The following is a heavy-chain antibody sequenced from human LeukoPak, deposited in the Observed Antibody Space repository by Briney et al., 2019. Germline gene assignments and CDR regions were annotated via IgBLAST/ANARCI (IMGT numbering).Heavy chain of an antibody. CDR1: GFTFSSYW. V-gene: IGHV3-7*01. J-gene: IGHJ4*02. CDR3: ARVRGDIVVVPAPPDY. Sequence: GGSLRLSCAASGFTFSSYWMSWVRQAPGKGLEWVANIKQDGSEKYYADSVKGRFTISRDNAKNSLYLQMNSLRAEDTAVYYCARVRGDIVVVPAPPDYWGQGTLVTVSS. CDR2: IKQDGSEK. D-gene: IGHD2-2*01.